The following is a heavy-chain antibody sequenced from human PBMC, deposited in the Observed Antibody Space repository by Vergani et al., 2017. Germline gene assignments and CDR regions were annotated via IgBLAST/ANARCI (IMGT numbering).Heavy chain of an antibody. Sequence: QVQLQESGPGLVKPSETLSLTCTVSGGSISSYYWSWIRQPPGKGLEWIGYIYYSGSTNYNPSLKSRVTISVDTSKNQFSLKLSSVTAADTAVYYCAREQVRGVSYYFDYWGQGTLVTVSS. V-gene: IGHV4-59*01. J-gene: IGHJ4*02. D-gene: IGHD3-10*01. CDR3: AREQVRGVSYYFDY. CDR1: GGSISSYY. CDR2: IYYSGST.